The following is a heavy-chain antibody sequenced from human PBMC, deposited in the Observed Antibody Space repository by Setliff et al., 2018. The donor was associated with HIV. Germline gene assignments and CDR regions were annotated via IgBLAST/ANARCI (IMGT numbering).Heavy chain of an antibody. D-gene: IGHD3-10*01. CDR1: GVSISSGGYY. CDR2: IYYSEST. J-gene: IGHJ3*02. Sequence: PSETLSLTCTVSGVSISSGGYYWSWIRQHPGKGLEWIGYIYYSESTYYNPSLRSRLTISMDTSKNQFSLKLSSVTAADTAVYYCARAPMVPRSEAFDIWGQGTMVTV. V-gene: IGHV4-31*03. CDR3: ARAPMVPRSEAFDI.